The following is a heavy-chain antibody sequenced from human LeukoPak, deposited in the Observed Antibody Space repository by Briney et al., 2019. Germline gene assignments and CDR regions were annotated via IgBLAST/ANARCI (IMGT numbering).Heavy chain of an antibody. V-gene: IGHV4-39*01. J-gene: IGHJ4*01. CDR3: ARRGPYGHFDY. Sequence: SYYWXXXXQXPGKGXEWIGSIYYSGSTYYKPSLKSRVTISVDTSQNQFSLKLSSVTAADTAVYYRARRGPYGHFDYWGHGTLVTVSS. D-gene: IGHD4-17*01. CDR1: SYY. CDR2: IYYSGST.